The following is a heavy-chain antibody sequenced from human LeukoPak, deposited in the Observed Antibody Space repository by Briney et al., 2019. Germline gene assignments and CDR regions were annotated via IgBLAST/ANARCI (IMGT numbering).Heavy chain of an antibody. D-gene: IGHD6-19*01. V-gene: IGHV3-53*01. CDR2: IYSGGST. CDR3: ARLSGWPYYFDY. J-gene: IGHJ4*02. CDR1: GFTVSSNY. Sequence: GGSLRLSCAASGFTVSSNYMSWVRQAPGKGLEWVSVIYSGGSTYYADSVKGRFTISRDNSKNTLYLQMNSLRAEDTAVYYCARLSGWPYYFDYWGQGTLVTVSS.